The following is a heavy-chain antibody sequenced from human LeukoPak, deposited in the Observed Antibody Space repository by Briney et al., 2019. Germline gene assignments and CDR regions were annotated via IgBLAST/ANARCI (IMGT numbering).Heavy chain of an antibody. J-gene: IGHJ4*02. V-gene: IGHV4-4*02. Sequence: SGTLSLTCAVSGGSISSSFWWSWVRQPPGKGLEWIGEIYHSGSTNYNPSLKSRVTISVDKSKSLFSLKLSSVTAADTAVYYCARKGYTIGSFDYWGQGTLVTVSS. D-gene: IGHD5-18*01. CDR1: GGSISSSFW. CDR3: ARKGYTIGSFDY. CDR2: IYHSGST.